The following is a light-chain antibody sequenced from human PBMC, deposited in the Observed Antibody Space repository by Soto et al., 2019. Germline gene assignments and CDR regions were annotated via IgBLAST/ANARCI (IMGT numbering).Light chain of an antibody. CDR2: RNN. CDR3: AAWGDSLSGRGV. V-gene: IGLV1-47*01. CDR1: SSNIGNNY. Sequence: QSVLTQPPSASGTPGQRVTISCSGSSSNIGNNYVYWYQMVPGTAPKLLIYRNNQRPSGVPDRFSGSRSGTSASLAISGLRPEDEADYYCAAWGDSLSGRGVFGGGTKLTVL. J-gene: IGLJ2*01.